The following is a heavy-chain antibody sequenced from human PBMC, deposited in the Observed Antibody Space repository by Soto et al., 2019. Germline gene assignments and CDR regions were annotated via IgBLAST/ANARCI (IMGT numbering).Heavy chain of an antibody. V-gene: IGHV3-7*01. D-gene: IGHD2-2*01. CDR3: ARDPNIVLVPATLRSYYYYYGMDV. CDR2: IKQDGSER. J-gene: IGHJ6*02. Sequence: GGSLRLSCAASGFTFSSYWMSWVRQAPGKGLEWVANIKQDGSERYYVDSVKGRFTISRDNAKNSLYLQMNSLRAEDTAVYYCARDPNIVLVPATLRSYYYYYGMDVWGQGTTVTVSS. CDR1: GFTFSSYW.